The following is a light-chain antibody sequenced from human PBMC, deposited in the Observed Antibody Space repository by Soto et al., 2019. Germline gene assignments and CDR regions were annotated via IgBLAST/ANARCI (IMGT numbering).Light chain of an antibody. J-gene: IGLJ2*01. CDR3: SSYTTSSTVL. Sequence: QSVLTQPASVSGSPGQSITISCTGTSSDVGDYNYVSWYQQHPGKAPKLIIYDVSNRPSRVSNRFSGSKSGNTASLTISGLQAEDEADYYCSSYTTSSTVLFGGGTKVTVL. CDR2: DVS. CDR1: SSDVGDYNY. V-gene: IGLV2-14*03.